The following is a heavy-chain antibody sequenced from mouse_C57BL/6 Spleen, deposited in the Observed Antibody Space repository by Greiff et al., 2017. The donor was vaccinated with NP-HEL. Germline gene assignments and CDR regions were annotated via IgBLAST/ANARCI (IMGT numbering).Heavy chain of an antibody. V-gene: IGHV1-82*01. CDR2: IYPGDGDT. CDR1: GYAFSSSW. CDR3: ARSRIYYYAMDY. J-gene: IGHJ4*01. Sequence: QVQLKESGPELVKPGASVKISCKASGYAFSSSWMNWVKQRPGKGLEWIGRIYPGDGDTNYNGKFKGKATLTADKSSSTAYMQLSSLTSEDSAVYFCARSRIYYYAMDYWGQGTSVTVSS.